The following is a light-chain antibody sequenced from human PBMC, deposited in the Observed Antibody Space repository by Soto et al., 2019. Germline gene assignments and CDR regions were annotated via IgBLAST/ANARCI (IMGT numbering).Light chain of an antibody. CDR1: QGIGNG. CDR3: IQDHDYSWT. J-gene: IGKJ1*01. Sequence: AIQVTQSPSSLSASVGDRVTITCRAGQGIGNGLGWYQQKPGKAPKLLIYAASHLQRGVPSRFSVSGFGTEFTLTINSLQPEDFATDYCIQDHDYSWTFGQGTKVDIK. V-gene: IGKV1-6*01. CDR2: AAS.